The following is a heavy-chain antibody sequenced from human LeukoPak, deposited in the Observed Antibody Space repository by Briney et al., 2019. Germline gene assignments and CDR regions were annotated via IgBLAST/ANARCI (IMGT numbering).Heavy chain of an antibody. J-gene: IGHJ4*02. CDR2: IYPGYSDT. D-gene: IGHD3-9*01. CDR1: GYSFTSYW. Sequence: GESLKISCKGSGYSFTSYWIGWVRQMPGKCLEWMGIIYPGYSDTRYSPSFQGQVTISADKSISTAYLQWSSLKASDTAMYYCARRRILTGYYYYFDYWGQGTLVTVSS. V-gene: IGHV5-51*01. CDR3: ARRRILTGYYYYFDY.